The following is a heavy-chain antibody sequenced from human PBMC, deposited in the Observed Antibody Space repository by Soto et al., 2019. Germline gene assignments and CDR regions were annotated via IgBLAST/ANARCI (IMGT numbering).Heavy chain of an antibody. J-gene: IGHJ6*02. D-gene: IGHD6-19*01. Sequence: KPSETLSLTCTVSGGSISSYYWSWIRQPAGKGLEWIGRIYTSGSTNYNPSLKSRVTMSVDTSKNQFSLKLSSVTAADTAVYYCARGRGSSGWSSYYYYYGMDVWGQGTTVTVSS. CDR1: GGSISSYY. CDR3: ARGRGSSGWSSYYYYYGMDV. V-gene: IGHV4-4*07. CDR2: IYTSGST.